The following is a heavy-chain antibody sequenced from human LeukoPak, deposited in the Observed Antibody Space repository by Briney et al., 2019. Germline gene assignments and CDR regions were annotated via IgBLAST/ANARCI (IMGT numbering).Heavy chain of an antibody. CDR2: A. V-gene: IGHV1-69*05. CDR3: ARFGIAAAGTGDYYFDY. J-gene: IGHJ4*02. D-gene: IGHD6-13*01. Sequence: ANYAQKFQGRVTITTDESTSTAYMELSSLRSEDTAVYYCARFGIAAAGTGDYYFDYWGQGTLVTVSS.